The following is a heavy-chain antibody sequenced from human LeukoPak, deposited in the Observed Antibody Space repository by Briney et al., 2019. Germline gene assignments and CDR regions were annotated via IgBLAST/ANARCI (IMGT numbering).Heavy chain of an antibody. D-gene: IGHD3-22*01. CDR2: INHSGST. Sequence: SETLSLTCAVYGGSFSGYYWSWIRQPPGKGLEWIGEINHSGSTNYNPSLKSRVTISVDTSKNQFSLKLSSVTAADTAVYYCARTTRVSGYYYYYYYGMDAWGQGTTVTVSS. V-gene: IGHV4-34*01. J-gene: IGHJ6*02. CDR1: GGSFSGYY. CDR3: ARTTRVSGYYYYYYYGMDA.